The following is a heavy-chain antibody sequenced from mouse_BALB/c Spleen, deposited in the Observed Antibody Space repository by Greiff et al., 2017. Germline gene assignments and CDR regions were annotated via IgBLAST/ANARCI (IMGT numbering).Heavy chain of an antibody. CDR1: GFTFSDFY. Sequence: DVMLVESGGGLVQPGGSLRLSCATSGFTFSDFYMEWVRQPPGKRLEWIAASRNKANDYTTEYSASVKGRFIVSRDTSQSILYLQMNALRAEDTAIYYCARDGRLYAMDYWGQGTSVTVSS. J-gene: IGHJ4*01. CDR3: ARDGRLYAMDY. CDR2: SRNKANDYTT. V-gene: IGHV7-1*02.